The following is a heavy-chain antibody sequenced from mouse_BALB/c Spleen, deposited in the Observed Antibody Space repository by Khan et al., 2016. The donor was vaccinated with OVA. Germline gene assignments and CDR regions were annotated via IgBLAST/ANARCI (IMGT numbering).Heavy chain of an antibody. CDR2: IWSDGHT. CDR3: ARHVYYVNYGPYFDV. J-gene: IGHJ1*01. V-gene: IGHV2-6-1*01. D-gene: IGHD2-1*01. CDR1: GFSLTNYG. Sequence: VELVESGPGLVAPSQSLSITCTISGFSLTNYGVHWVRQPPGKGLEWLVVIWSDGHTTYNSALKSRLSISKDNSKSQVFLKMNSLQTDDTAMSYCARHVYYVNYGPYFDVCGAGTTVTVSS.